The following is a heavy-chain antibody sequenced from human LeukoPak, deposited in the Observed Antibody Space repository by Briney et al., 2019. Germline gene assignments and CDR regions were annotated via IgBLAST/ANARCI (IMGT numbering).Heavy chain of an antibody. D-gene: IGHD1-26*01. J-gene: IGHJ6*03. V-gene: IGHV1-69*13. CDR1: GGTFSSYA. Sequence: ASVKVSCKASGGTFSSYAISWVRQAPGQGLEWMGGIIPIFGTANYAQKFQGRVTITADESTSTAYMELSSLRSEDTAVYYCARSPAYSGSYLKGYYYYYMDVWGKGTTVTVSS. CDR2: IIPIFGTA. CDR3: ARSPAYSGSYLKGYYYYYMDV.